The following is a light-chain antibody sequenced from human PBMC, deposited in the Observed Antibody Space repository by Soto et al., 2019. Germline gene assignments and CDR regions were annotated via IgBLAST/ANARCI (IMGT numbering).Light chain of an antibody. CDR2: YDS. Sequence: SYELTQPPSVSVAPGKTARITCGGNNIGSKSVHWYQQKPGQAPVLVIYYDSDRPSGIPERFSGSNSGNTATLTISRVEAGDDADYYCQVWDSSSDRVVFGGGTKLTVL. J-gene: IGLJ2*01. CDR3: QVWDSSSDRVV. CDR1: NIGSKS. V-gene: IGLV3-21*04.